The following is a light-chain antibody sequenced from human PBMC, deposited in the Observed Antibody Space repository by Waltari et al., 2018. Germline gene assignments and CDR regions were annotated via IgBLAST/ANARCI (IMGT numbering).Light chain of an antibody. CDR1: SNDVGAYNY. J-gene: IGLJ1*01. V-gene: IGLV2-14*01. CDR3: SSFSKSDTLDYV. CDR2: EVN. Sequence: QSALTQPAAVSGFPGQSVTISCTGTSNDVGAYNYVSWYQQHPDKAPKLIIFEVNIRPSGVSDRFSASKSGNTASLAISDLQAEDEAVYYCSSFSKSDTLDYVFGTGTEVAVL.